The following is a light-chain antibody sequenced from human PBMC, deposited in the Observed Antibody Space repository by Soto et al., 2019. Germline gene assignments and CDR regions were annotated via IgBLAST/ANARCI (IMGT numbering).Light chain of an antibody. J-gene: IGKJ1*01. CDR2: GAS. V-gene: IGKV3-20*01. CDR3: QQYGSSRWT. Sequence: EIVLTQSPGTLSLSPGERATLSCRASQSVSSNYLAWYRQKPGQAPRLLIYGASSRATGIPDRFSGSGSGTHFTLTISRLEPEDFAVYYCQQYGSSRWTFGQGTKVEIK. CDR1: QSVSSNY.